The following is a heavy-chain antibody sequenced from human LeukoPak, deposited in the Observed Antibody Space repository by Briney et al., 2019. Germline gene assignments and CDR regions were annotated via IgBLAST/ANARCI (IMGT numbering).Heavy chain of an antibody. CDR2: IRYDGSNK. Sequence: GGSLRLSCAASGFTFSSYGMHWVRQAPGKGLEWVAFIRYDGSNKYYADSVKGRFTISRDNSKNTLYLQMNSLRAEDTAVYYCAKDPAWKRGWLLPHLDYWGQGTLVTVSS. D-gene: IGHD3-22*01. J-gene: IGHJ4*02. V-gene: IGHV3-30*02. CDR1: GFTFSSYG. CDR3: AKDPAWKRGWLLPHLDY.